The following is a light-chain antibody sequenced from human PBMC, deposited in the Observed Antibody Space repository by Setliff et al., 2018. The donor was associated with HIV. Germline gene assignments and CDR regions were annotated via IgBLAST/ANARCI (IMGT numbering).Light chain of an antibody. J-gene: IGLJ1*01. Sequence: SALTQPASVSRSPGQSITLSCTGTSSDVGNYNLVSWYQHHPGKAPKLIIYGVSERPSGVSNRFSGSKSGNTASLTISGLQAEDEADYYCCSYARSSTYVFGPGTKVTVL. CDR3: CSYARSSTYV. CDR2: GVS. V-gene: IGLV2-23*02. CDR1: SSDVGNYNL.